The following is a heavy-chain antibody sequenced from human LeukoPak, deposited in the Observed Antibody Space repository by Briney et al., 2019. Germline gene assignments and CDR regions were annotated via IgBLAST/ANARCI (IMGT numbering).Heavy chain of an antibody. CDR2: INHSGST. CDR1: GGSFSGYY. Sequence: PSETLSLTCAVYGGSFSGYYWSWIRQPPGKGLEWIGEINHSGSTNYNPSLKSRVTISVDTSKNQFSLKLSSVTAADTAVYYCARFAGYVDYWGQGTLVTVSS. J-gene: IGHJ4*02. CDR3: ARFAGYVDY. D-gene: IGHD1-14*01. V-gene: IGHV4-34*01.